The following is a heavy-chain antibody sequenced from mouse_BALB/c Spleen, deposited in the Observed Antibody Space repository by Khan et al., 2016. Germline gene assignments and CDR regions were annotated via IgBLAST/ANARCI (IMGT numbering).Heavy chain of an antibody. CDR2: ISTYYGDA. D-gene: IGHD2-2*01. Sequence: QIQLVQSGAELVRPGVSVKISCKGSGYTFTDYAMHWVKQSHAKSLEWIGVISTYYGDASYNQKFKGKATMTVDKSSSTAYMELARLTSEDSAIYYWARYGYYYFDYWGQGTTLTVSS. J-gene: IGHJ2*01. CDR3: ARYGYYYFDY. CDR1: GYTFTDYA. V-gene: IGHV1S137*01.